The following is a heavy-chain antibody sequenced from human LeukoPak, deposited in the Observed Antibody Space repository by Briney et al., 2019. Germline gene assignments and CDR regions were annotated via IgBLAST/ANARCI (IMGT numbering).Heavy chain of an antibody. CDR1: GYTFTGYY. CDR3: ARSYVLNWFDP. CDR2: INPSGGST. J-gene: IGHJ5*02. Sequence: ASVKVSCKASGYTFTGYYMHWVRQAPGQGLEWMGIINPSGGSTSYAQKFQGRVTMTRDMSTSTVYMELRSLRSDDTAVYYCARSYVLNWFDPWGQGTLVTVSS. V-gene: IGHV1-46*01. D-gene: IGHD3-16*01.